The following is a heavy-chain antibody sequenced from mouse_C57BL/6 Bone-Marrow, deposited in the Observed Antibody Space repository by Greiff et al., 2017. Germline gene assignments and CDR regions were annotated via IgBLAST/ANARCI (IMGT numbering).Heavy chain of an antibody. CDR3: AGVYYGSSYGWYFDV. J-gene: IGHJ1*03. V-gene: IGHV12-3*01. CDR2: ITHSGET. Sequence: VMLVESGPGLVKPSQSLFLTCSITGFPITSGYYWIWIRQSPGKPLEWMGYITHSGETFYNPSLQSPISITRETSKNQFFLQLNSVTTEDTAMYYCAGVYYGSSYGWYFDVWGTGTTVTVSS. CDR1: GFPITSGYY. D-gene: IGHD1-1*01.